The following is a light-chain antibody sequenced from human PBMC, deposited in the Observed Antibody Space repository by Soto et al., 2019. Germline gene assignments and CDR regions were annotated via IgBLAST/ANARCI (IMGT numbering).Light chain of an antibody. CDR3: SSYAGSNNFV. J-gene: IGLJ2*01. CDR1: SSDVGGYNS. Sequence: QSALTQPPSASGSPGQSVTISCTGTSSDVGGYNSVSWYQQYPGKAPKLMIYEVTKRPSGVPDRFSGSQSANTASLTVSGLQAEDEADYYCSSYAGSNNFVFGGGTKLTVL. CDR2: EVT. V-gene: IGLV2-8*01.